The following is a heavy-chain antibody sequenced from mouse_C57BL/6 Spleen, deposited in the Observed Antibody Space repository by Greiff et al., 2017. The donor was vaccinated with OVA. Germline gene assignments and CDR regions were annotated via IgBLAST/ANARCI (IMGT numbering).Heavy chain of an antibody. CDR3: ARQTYYFDY. CDR1: GYAFSSSW. CDR2: IYPGDGDT. J-gene: IGHJ2*01. Sequence: VQLQQSGPELVKPGASVKISCKASGYAFSSSWMNWVKQRPGKGLEWIGRIYPGDGDTNYNGKFKGKATLTAYKSSSTAYMQLSSLTSEDSAVYFCARQTYYFDYWGQGTTLTVSS. V-gene: IGHV1-82*01.